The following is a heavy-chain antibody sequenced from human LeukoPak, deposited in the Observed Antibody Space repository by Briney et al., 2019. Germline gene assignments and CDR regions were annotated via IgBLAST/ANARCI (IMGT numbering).Heavy chain of an antibody. V-gene: IGHV3-23*01. CDR1: GFTFSRYA. D-gene: IGHD2-2*03. J-gene: IGHJ4*02. CDR2: ISGSGGST. CDR3: AKVEIVVVPAAMGSFDY. Sequence: PGGSLRLSCATSGFTFSRYAMSWVRQAPGKGLEWVSAISGSGGSTYYADSVKGRFTISRDNSKNTLYLQMSSLRAEDTAVYYCAKVEIVVVPAAMGSFDYWGQETLVTVSS.